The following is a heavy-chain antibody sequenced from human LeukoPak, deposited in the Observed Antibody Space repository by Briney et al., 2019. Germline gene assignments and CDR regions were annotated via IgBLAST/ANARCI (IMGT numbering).Heavy chain of an antibody. CDR2: IIPIFGTA. J-gene: IGHJ2*01. D-gene: IGHD2-2*01. V-gene: IGHV1-69*05. Sequence: SVKVSCKASGGTFSSYAISWVRQAPGQGLEWMGGIIPIFGTANYAQKFQGRVTITTDESTSTAYMELSSLRSEDTAVYYCARGRYCSSTSCYQYWYFDLWGRGTLVTVSS. CDR3: ARGRYCSSTSCYQYWYFDL. CDR1: GGTFSSYA.